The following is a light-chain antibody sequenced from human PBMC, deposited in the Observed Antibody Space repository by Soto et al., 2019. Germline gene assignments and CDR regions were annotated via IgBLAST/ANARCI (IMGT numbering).Light chain of an antibody. Sequence: EIVLAQSPGTLPLSPGERATLSCRASQRVSNTYLAWYQQKPGQAPRLLIYGVSSRATGIPDRFSGSGSGTDFTLTISRLELEDFAVYYCQQYSSSPVTFGGGTRVEIK. J-gene: IGKJ4*01. CDR3: QQYSSSPVT. CDR1: QRVSNTY. V-gene: IGKV3-20*01. CDR2: GVS.